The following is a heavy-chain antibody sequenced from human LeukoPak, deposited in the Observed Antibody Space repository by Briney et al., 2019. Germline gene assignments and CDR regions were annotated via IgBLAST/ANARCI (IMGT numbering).Heavy chain of an antibody. Sequence: GKPLRLSCAASGFTFSSYGMHWVRQAPGKGLEWVAAISYDGSDKYYTDSVKGRFTISRVNSENTLYLQMNSLRAEDTAIYYCAKVKEDRYYNSRGSYLDYWGQGTLVTVSS. J-gene: IGHJ4*02. CDR3: AKVKEDRYYNSRGSYLDY. CDR1: GFTFSSYG. V-gene: IGHV3-30*18. CDR2: ISYDGSDK. D-gene: IGHD3-22*01.